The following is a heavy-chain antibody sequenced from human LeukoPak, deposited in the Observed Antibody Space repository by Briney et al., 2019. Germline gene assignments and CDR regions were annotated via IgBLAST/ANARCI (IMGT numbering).Heavy chain of an antibody. Sequence: SVKVSCKASGGTFISYAISWVRQAPGQGLEWMGGIIPIFGTANYAQKFQGRVTITADESTSTAYMELSSLRSEDTAVYYCARGRVAAAGLDYYYGMDVWGQGTTVTVSS. CDR1: GGTFISYA. CDR3: ARGRVAAAGLDYYYGMDV. D-gene: IGHD6-13*01. CDR2: IIPIFGTA. J-gene: IGHJ6*02. V-gene: IGHV1-69*13.